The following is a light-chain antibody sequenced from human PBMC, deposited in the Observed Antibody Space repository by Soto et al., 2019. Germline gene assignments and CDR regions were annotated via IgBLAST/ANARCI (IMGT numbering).Light chain of an antibody. CDR1: SSNIGSNT. J-gene: IGLJ1*01. Sequence: QSVLTQPPSASGTPGQRVTISCSGSSSNIGSNTVKWYQQLPGTAPILLIHSNIKRPSGVPDRFSGSKSGTSASLAISGLQSEDEADYYCAAWDDSLNVYVFGTGTKLTVL. CDR2: SNI. CDR3: AAWDDSLNVYV. V-gene: IGLV1-44*01.